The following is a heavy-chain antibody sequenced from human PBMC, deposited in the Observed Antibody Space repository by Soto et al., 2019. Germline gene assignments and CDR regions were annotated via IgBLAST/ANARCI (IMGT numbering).Heavy chain of an antibody. CDR3: VRDRPGSQEYFDY. V-gene: IGHV3-11*06. CDR2: ISSSSSYP. CDR1: GFTFSDYY. D-gene: IGHD3-10*01. Sequence: GGSLRLSCAASGFTFSDYYMSWIRQAPGKGLEWVSYISSSSSYPNYADSVKGRFTISRDNAKNTVYLQMNSLRAEDTSVYYCVRDRPGSQEYFDYWGQGNMVTVSS. J-gene: IGHJ4*02.